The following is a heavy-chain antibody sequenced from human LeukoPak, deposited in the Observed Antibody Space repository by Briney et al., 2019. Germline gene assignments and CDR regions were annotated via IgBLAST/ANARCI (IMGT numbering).Heavy chain of an antibody. V-gene: IGHV1-18*01. CDR1: GYTFPNYG. CDR2: ISAYNGYT. J-gene: IGHJ1*01. CDR3: ATLTTDYYDSSGYYYLFQH. D-gene: IGHD3-22*01. Sequence: ASVKVSCKASGYTFPNYGITWVRQAPGQGLEWMGWISAYNGYTNYAQRVQGRVTLTTDTSTSTAHMELKSLRSDDTAVYYCATLTTDYYDSSGYYYLFQHWGQGTLVTVSS.